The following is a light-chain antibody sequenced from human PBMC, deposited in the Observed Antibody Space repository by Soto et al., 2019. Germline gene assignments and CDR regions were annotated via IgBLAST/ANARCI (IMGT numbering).Light chain of an antibody. CDR1: QSVSSY. CDR3: QQRSNWPRT. J-gene: IGKJ1*01. CDR2: DAS. V-gene: IGKV3-11*01. Sequence: EIVLTQSPATLSLSPGERATLSCRASQSVSSYLAWYQQKPGQAPRLLIYDASNRATGIPARFNGSGSGTDFTLTISSREPEDFAVYYCQQRSNWPRTFGQGTKVEIK.